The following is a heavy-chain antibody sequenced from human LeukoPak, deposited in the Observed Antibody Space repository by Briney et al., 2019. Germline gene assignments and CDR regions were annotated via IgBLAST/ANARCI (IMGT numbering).Heavy chain of an antibody. J-gene: IGHJ3*02. V-gene: IGHV3-7*01. CDR1: GFTFSSYW. CDR3: ARRSPRSGYYFPDAFDI. D-gene: IGHD3-22*01. CDR2: IKQDGSEK. Sequence: GGSLRLSCAASGFTFSSYWMSWVRQAPGKGLEWVANIKQDGSEKYYVDSVKGRFTISRDNAKNSLYLQMNSLRAEDTAVYYCARRSPRSGYYFPDAFDIWGQGTMVTVSS.